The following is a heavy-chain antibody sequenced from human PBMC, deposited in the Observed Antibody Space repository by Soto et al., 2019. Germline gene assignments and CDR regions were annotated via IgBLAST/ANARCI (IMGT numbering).Heavy chain of an antibody. D-gene: IGHD3-9*01. J-gene: IGHJ6*02. CDR1: GGSISSGDYY. CDR2: IYYSGST. Sequence: QVQLQESGPGLVKPSQTLSLTCTVSGGSISSGDYYWSWIRQPPGKGLEWIGYIYYSGSTYYNPCLKNRVTISVDTSKTQCSLKLSSVTAADTAVYYCARGDILTDLYGMDVWGQGTTVTVSS. CDR3: ARGDILTDLYGMDV. V-gene: IGHV4-30-4*01.